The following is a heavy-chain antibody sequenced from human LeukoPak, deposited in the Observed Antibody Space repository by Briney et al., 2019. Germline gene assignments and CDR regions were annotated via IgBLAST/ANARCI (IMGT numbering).Heavy chain of an antibody. CDR3: ARVTGYMIEDYFDY. V-gene: IGHV4-39*07. D-gene: IGHD3-22*01. Sequence: SETLSLTCTVSGDSISTSSYYWGWIRQPPGKGLEWIGNIYYSGSTNYKPSLKSRVTISVETSKNQFSLKLRSVTAADTAVYYCARVTGYMIEDYFDYWGQGTLVTVSS. J-gene: IGHJ4*02. CDR2: IYYSGST. CDR1: GDSISTSSYY.